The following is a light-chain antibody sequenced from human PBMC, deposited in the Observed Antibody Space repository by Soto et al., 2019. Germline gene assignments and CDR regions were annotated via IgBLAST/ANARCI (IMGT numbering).Light chain of an antibody. CDR2: AHS. J-gene: IGLJ1*01. CDR3: QSYDNSLSGSNV. V-gene: IGLV1-40*01. Sequence: QLVLTQPPSVSGAPGQRVTIPCTGSSSNIGAGYDVQWYQQLPGTAPKLLIYAHSSRPSGVPDRFSGSKSGTSASLAITGLQAEDEADYYCQSYDNSLSGSNVFGTGTKVTVL. CDR1: SSNIGAGYD.